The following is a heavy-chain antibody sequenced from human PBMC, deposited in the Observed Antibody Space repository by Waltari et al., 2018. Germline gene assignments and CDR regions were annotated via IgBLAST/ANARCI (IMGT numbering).Heavy chain of an antibody. D-gene: IGHD5-12*01. CDR1: GYTFTSYG. Sequence: QVQLVQSGAEVKKPGASVKVSCKASGYTFTSYGISWVRQAPGQGLEWMGWISAYNGNTNYAQKLQGRVTMTTDTSTSTAYMELRSLRSDDTAVYYCARDQRPLEMATMEGAFHIWGQGTMVTVSS. CDR2: ISAYNGNT. J-gene: IGHJ3*02. CDR3: ARDQRPLEMATMEGAFHI. V-gene: IGHV1-18*01.